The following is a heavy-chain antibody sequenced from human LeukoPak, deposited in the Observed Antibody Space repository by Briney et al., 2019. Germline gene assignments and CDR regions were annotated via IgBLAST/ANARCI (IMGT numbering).Heavy chain of an antibody. CDR1: GGSISSSS. Sequence: SETLSLTCIVSGGSISSSSWSWIRQPPGKGLEWIGYIYYNGGTQYNPSLKSRVTISIDMSKNQFSLKLRSATAADTAVYYCARGGYIYGFWGQGTLVTVSS. J-gene: IGHJ4*02. CDR2: IYYNGGT. CDR3: ARGGYIYGF. D-gene: IGHD5-18*01. V-gene: IGHV4-59*01.